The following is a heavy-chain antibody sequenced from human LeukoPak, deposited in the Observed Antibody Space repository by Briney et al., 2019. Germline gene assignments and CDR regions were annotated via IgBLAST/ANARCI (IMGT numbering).Heavy chain of an antibody. Sequence: ASVKGSCKASGYTFTAYYLHWVRQAPGQGLEWMGWINPNSGGTNYAQKSQGRVTMTRDTSISTAYMELSSLRSDDTAVYYCAMASSGFGGYFDYWGQGTLVTVSS. CDR3: AMASSGFGGYFDY. J-gene: IGHJ4*02. CDR2: INPNSGGT. D-gene: IGHD3-10*01. CDR1: GYTFTAYY. V-gene: IGHV1-2*02.